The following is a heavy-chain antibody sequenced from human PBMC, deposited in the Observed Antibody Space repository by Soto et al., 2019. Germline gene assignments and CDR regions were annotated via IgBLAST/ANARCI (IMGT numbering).Heavy chain of an antibody. CDR1: GGSISSYY. V-gene: IGHV4-59*01. J-gene: IGHJ4*02. CDR3: VIDHKYGDKWTFDY. D-gene: IGHD4-17*01. Sequence: SETLSLTCTVSGGSISSYYWSWIRQPPGRGLEWIGYISYSGSTNYNPSLKSRVTISVDTSKNQFSLKLSSVTAADTAVYYCVIDHKYGDKWTFDYRGQGALVTVSS. CDR2: ISYSGST.